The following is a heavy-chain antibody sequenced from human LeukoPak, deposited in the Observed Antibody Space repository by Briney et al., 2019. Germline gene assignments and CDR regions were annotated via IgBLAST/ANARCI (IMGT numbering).Heavy chain of an antibody. CDR3: ARSRPIIQWYHFDY. CDR2: IYSGGST. Sequence: GGSLRLSCAASGFTVSSNYMSWVRQAPGKGLEWVSVIYSGGSTYYADSVKGRFTISRDNSKNTLYLQMNSLRAEDTAVYYCARSRPIIQWYHFDYWGQGTLVTVSS. D-gene: IGHD2-2*01. CDR1: GFTVSSNY. V-gene: IGHV3-66*01. J-gene: IGHJ4*02.